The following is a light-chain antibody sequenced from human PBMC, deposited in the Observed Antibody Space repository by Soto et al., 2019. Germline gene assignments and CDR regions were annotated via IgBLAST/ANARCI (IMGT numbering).Light chain of an antibody. Sequence: QSVLTQPASVSGSPGQSITISCTGASSDVGGFDHVSWYQQHPGKVPRLLIYDVSSRPSGVSDRFSGSKSGNTASLTISGLQAEGEADYYCNSFTTTNTYVFGTGTKLTVL. CDR3: NSFTTTNTYV. J-gene: IGLJ1*01. CDR2: DVS. V-gene: IGLV2-14*03. CDR1: SSDVGGFDH.